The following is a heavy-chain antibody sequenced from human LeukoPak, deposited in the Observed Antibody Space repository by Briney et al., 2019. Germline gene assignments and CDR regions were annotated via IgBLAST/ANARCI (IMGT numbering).Heavy chain of an antibody. J-gene: IGHJ4*02. CDR3: ARDRLRIFGVVTYMFDY. D-gene: IGHD3-3*01. CDR1: GFTVSNNY. Sequence: GGSLRLSCAASGFTVSNNYMIWVRQAPGKGLEWVSYISSSGSTIYYADSVKGRFTISRDNAKNSLYLQMNSLRAEDTAVYYCARDRLRIFGVVTYMFDYWGQGTLVTVSS. V-gene: IGHV3-11*01. CDR2: ISSSGSTI.